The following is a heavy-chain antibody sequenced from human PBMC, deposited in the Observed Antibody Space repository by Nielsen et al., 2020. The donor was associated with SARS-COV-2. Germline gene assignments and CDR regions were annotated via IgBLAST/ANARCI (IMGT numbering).Heavy chain of an antibody. CDR3: ARANVYDFWSGYQYYYYYYYMDV. CDR2: ISSSSSYI. CDR1: GFTFSSYS. D-gene: IGHD3-3*01. J-gene: IGHJ6*03. V-gene: IGHV3-21*01. Sequence: GESLKISCAASGFTFSSYSMNWVRQAPGKGLKWVSSISSSSSYIYYADSVKGRFTISRDNAKNSLYLQMNSLRAEDTAVYYCARANVYDFWSGYQYYYYYYYMDVWGKGTTVTVSS.